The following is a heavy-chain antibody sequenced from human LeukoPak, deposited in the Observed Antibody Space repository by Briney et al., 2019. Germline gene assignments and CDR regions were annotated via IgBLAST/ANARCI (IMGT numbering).Heavy chain of an antibody. J-gene: IGHJ5*02. V-gene: IGHV4-59*01. CDR2: IHDSGSI. CDR1: GDSISRYY. Sequence: SETLSLTCTVSGDSISRYYWNWIRQPPGKGLEWIGYIHDSGSINYNPSLKSRVTISIDTSKNQFSLKLNSVTAADTAVYYCTKHYVDPPSFDPWGQGTLVTVSS. D-gene: IGHD3-16*01. CDR3: TKHYVDPPSFDP.